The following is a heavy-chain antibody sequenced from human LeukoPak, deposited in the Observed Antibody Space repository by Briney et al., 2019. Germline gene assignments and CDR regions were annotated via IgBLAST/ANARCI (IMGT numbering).Heavy chain of an antibody. V-gene: IGHV4-38-2*01. CDR3: ARAVEYCSGGSLLCWKLRGKTFDY. D-gene: IGHD2-15*01. CDR1: GYSISSGYY. CDR2: IYHSGST. J-gene: IGHJ4*02. Sequence: PSETLSLTCAVSGYSISSGYYWGWIRQPPGKGLEWIGSIYHSGSTCYNPSLKSRVTISVDTSKNQFSLKLSSVTAADTAVYYCARAVEYCSGGSLLCWKLRGKTFDYWGQGTLVTVSS.